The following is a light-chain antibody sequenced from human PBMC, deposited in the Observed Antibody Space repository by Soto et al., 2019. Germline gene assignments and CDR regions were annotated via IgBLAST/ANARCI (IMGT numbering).Light chain of an antibody. CDR2: SNN. Sequence: QSVRTEPTSASGTPGQRVTISCSGSSSNIGSNYVYWYQQLPGTAPKLLIYSNNQRPSGVPDRFSGSKSGTSASLAISGLRSEDEADYYCAAWDDSLSGYVFGTGTKVTVL. V-gene: IGLV1-47*02. CDR1: SSNIGSNY. CDR3: AAWDDSLSGYV. J-gene: IGLJ1*01.